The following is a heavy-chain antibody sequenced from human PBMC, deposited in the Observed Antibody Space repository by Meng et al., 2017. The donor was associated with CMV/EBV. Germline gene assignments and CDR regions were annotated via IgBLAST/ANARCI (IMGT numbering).Heavy chain of an antibody. CDR3: ARDIGLSQQWQSNDWFDP. D-gene: IGHD6-19*01. CDR1: GFTFSDYY. J-gene: IGHJ5*02. CDR2: ISSGGSTV. V-gene: IGHV3-11*04. Sequence: GGSLRLSCAASGFTFSDYYMSWIRQAPGKGLEWVSYISSGGSTVYYEDSVKGRFTISRDNAKNSLYLQMNSLRAEDTAVYCCARDIGLSQQWQSNDWFDPWGRGTLVTVSS.